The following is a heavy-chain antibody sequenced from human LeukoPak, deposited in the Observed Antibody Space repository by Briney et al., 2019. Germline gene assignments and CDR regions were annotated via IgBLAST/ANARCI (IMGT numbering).Heavy chain of an antibody. CDR2: MNPNSGNT. CDR1: GYTFTSYD. CDR3: ARASLKRLPAEYFQH. D-gene: IGHD2-2*01. V-gene: IGHV1-8*01. J-gene: IGHJ1*01. Sequence: ASVKVSCKASGYTFTSYDINWVRQATGQGLEWMGWMNPNSGNTGYAQKFQGRVTMTRNTSISTAYMELSSLRSEDTAVYYCARASLKRLPAEYFQHWGQGTLVTVSS.